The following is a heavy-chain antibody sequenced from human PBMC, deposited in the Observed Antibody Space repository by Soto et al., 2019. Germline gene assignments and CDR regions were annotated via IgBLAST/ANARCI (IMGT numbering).Heavy chain of an antibody. CDR1: GGTFSSYA. CDR3: ASTPYLQLWFRTYFDY. V-gene: IGHV1-69*13. Sequence: ASVKVSCKASGGTFSSYAISWVRQAPGQGLEWMGGIIPIFGTANYAQKFQGRVTITADESTSTAYMELSSLRSEDTAVYYCASTPYLQLWFRTYFDYWGQGTLVTVSS. CDR2: IIPIFGTA. D-gene: IGHD5-18*01. J-gene: IGHJ4*02.